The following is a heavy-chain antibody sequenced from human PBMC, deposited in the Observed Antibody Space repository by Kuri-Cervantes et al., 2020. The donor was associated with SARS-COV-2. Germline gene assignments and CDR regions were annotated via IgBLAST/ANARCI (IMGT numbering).Heavy chain of an antibody. D-gene: IGHD3-3*01. CDR1: GFTVSSNY. CDR3: ARDRRITIFGVVNYYYMDV. V-gene: IGHV3-66*02. Sequence: GESLKISCAASGFTVSSNYMSWVRQAPGKGLEWVSVIYSGGRTYYADSVKGRFTISRDNSKNTLYLQMNSLRAEDTAVYYCARDRRITIFGVVNYYYMDVWGKGTTVTVSS. CDR2: IYSGGRT. J-gene: IGHJ6*03.